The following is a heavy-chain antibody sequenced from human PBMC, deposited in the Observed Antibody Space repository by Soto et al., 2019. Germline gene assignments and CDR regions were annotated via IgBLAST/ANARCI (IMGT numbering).Heavy chain of an antibody. CDR3: ARAGTVTSLDY. V-gene: IGHV4-34*01. Sequence: SETLSLTCAVYGGSFSGYYWSWIRQPPGKGLEWIGGINHSGSTNYNPSLKSRVTISVDTSKNQFSLKLSSVTAADTAVYYCARAGTVTSLDYWGQGTLVTVSS. J-gene: IGHJ4*02. D-gene: IGHD4-17*01. CDR1: GGSFSGYY. CDR2: INHSGST.